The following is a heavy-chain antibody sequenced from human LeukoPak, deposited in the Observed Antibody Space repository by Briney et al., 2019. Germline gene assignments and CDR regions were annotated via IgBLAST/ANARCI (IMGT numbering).Heavy chain of an antibody. CDR3: ARDTQYSSGWDRWDAFDI. V-gene: IGHV3-48*03. CDR2: ISSSGSTI. Sequence: GGSLRLSCAASGFTFSSYEMNWVRQAPGKGLEWVSYISSSGSTIYYADSVKGRFTISRDNAKNSLYLQMNSPRAEDTAVYYCARDTQYSSGWDRWDAFDIWGQGTMVTVSS. J-gene: IGHJ3*02. D-gene: IGHD6-19*01. CDR1: GFTFSSYE.